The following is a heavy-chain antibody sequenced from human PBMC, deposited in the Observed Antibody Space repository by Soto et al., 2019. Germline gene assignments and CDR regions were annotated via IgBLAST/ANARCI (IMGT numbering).Heavy chain of an antibody. V-gene: IGHV4-30-4*01. CDR1: GGSISSGDYY. CDR3: ARVAAQGITIFGGDAFDI. D-gene: IGHD3-3*01. Sequence: PSETLSLTCTASGGSISSGDYYWSWIRQPPGKGLEWIGYIYYSGSTYYNPSLKSRVTISVDTSKNQFSLKLSSVTAADTAVYYCARVAAQGITIFGGDAFDIWGQGTMVTVSS. J-gene: IGHJ3*02. CDR2: IYYSGST.